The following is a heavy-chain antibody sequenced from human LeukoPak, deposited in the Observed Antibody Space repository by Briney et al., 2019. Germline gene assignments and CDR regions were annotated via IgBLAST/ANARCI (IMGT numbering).Heavy chain of an antibody. CDR1: GFTFSSYW. CDR3: ARDRIAVAGTPLDY. D-gene: IGHD6-19*01. V-gene: IGHV3-7*01. CDR2: ILQDGSEK. J-gene: IGHJ4*02. Sequence: GGSLRLSCAASGFTFSSYWMSWVRQTPGKGLEWVAIILQDGSEKHYVASVKGRFTISRDNAKNSVYLQMNGLRAEDTAVYYCARDRIAVAGTPLDYWGQGTLVTVSS.